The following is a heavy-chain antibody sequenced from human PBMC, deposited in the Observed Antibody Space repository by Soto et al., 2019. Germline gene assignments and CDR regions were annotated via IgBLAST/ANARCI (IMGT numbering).Heavy chain of an antibody. V-gene: IGHV4-61*01. Sequence: SETLSLTCTVSGGSVSSGSYYWSWIRQPPGKGLEWIGYIYYSGSTNYNPPLKSRVTISVDTSKNQFSLKLSSVTAADTAVYYCARSNCSSTSCPIDYWGQGTLVTVSS. CDR2: IYYSGST. CDR3: ARSNCSSTSCPIDY. CDR1: GGSVSSGSYY. D-gene: IGHD2-2*01. J-gene: IGHJ4*02.